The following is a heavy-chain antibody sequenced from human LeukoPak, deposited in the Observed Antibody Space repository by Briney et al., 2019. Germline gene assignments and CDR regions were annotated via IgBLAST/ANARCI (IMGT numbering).Heavy chain of an antibody. CDR3: AAETGDRLRVDY. CDR2: IVVGSGNT. J-gene: IGHJ4*02. Sequence: ASVKVSCKASGFTFTSSAMQWVRQARGQRLEWIGWIVVGSGNTNYAQKFQESVTITRDMSTSTAYMELSSLRSEDTAVYYCAAETGDRLRVDYWGQGTLVTVSS. D-gene: IGHD7-27*01. V-gene: IGHV1-58*02. CDR1: GFTFTSSA.